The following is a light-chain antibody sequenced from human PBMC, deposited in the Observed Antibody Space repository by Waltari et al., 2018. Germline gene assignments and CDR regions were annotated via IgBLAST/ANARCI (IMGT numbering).Light chain of an antibody. CDR1: QGVSSSY. V-gene: IGKV3-20*01. CDR3: QQYNSSPLT. CDR2: AVS. Sequence: EIVLTQSPGTLSLYPGNRATLSCRASQGVSSSYLAWYQQKPGQGPRLLIYAVSSRATGIPHRCSGSGSETDFTLTISRLEPEEFAVYYCQQYNSSPLTFGGGTKVEIK. J-gene: IGKJ4*01.